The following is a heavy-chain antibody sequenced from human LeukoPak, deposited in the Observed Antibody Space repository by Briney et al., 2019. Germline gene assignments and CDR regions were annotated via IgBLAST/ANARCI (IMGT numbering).Heavy chain of an antibody. V-gene: IGHV3-21*01. Sequence: GGSLRLSCAASGFTFSSYSMNWVRQAPGKGLEWVSSISSSSSYIYYADSVKGRFTISRDNAKNSLYLQMNSLRAEDTAVYYCARIRGDTAMVLIDYWGQGTLVTVSS. CDR2: ISSSSSYI. CDR1: GFTFSSYS. D-gene: IGHD5-18*01. J-gene: IGHJ4*02. CDR3: ARIRGDTAMVLIDY.